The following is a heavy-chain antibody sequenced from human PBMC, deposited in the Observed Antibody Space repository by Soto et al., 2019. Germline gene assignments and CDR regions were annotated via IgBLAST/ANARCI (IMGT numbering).Heavy chain of an antibody. V-gene: IGHV4-30-4*01. CDR2: IYYSGST. CDR3: ARARPGSYYDSSGYYWRPYSDY. Sequence: SETLSLTCTVSGGSISSGDYYWSWIRQPPGKGLEWIGYIYYSGSTYYNPSLKSRVTISVDTSKNQFSLKLSSVTAADTAVYYCARARPGSYYDSSGYYWRPYSDYWGQGTLVTVS. D-gene: IGHD3-22*01. J-gene: IGHJ4*02. CDR1: GGSISSGDYY.